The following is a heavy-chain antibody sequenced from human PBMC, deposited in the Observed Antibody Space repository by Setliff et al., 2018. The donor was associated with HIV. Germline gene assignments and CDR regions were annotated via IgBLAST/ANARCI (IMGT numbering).Heavy chain of an antibody. CDR2: IHYTGTT. CDR1: GGSISSSSYY. V-gene: IGHV4-31*01. D-gene: IGHD3-10*01. CDR3: ARAPYVSGSFGWFDP. J-gene: IGHJ5*02. Sequence: SETLSLTCTISGGSISSSSYYWNWFRQYPGKGLEWIGYIHYTGTTNQNPTLRSLITISLDTSKNQFSLKLTSVTAADTAVYYCARAPYVSGSFGWFDPWGQGTLVTVSS.